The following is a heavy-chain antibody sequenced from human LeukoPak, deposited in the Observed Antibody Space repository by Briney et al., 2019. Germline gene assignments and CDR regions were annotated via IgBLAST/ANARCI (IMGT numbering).Heavy chain of an antibody. J-gene: IGHJ4*02. CDR1: GFTFSSYW. CDR2: IKQDGSEK. CDR3: ARGYTETYIYVFFDY. Sequence: GGSLRLSCAASGFTFSSYWMSWVRQAPGKGLEWVANIKQDGSEKYYVDSVKGRFTISRDNAKNSLYLQMNSLRAEDTAVYYCARGYTETYIYVFFDYWGQGTLVTVSS. D-gene: IGHD1-26*01. V-gene: IGHV3-7*01.